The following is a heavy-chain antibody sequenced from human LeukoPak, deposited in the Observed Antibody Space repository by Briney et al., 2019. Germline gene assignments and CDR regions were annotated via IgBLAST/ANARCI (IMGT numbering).Heavy chain of an antibody. CDR2: INHSGST. CDR1: GGSFSGYY. J-gene: IGHJ1*01. CDR3: ARPGAAIGKGDFQH. Sequence: SETLSLTCAVYGGSFSGYYWSWIRQPPGKGLEWIGEINHSGSTDYNPSLKSRVTISVDTSKNQFSLKLSSVTAADTAVHYCARPGAAIGKGDFQHWGQGTLVTVSS. V-gene: IGHV4-34*01. D-gene: IGHD2-2*02.